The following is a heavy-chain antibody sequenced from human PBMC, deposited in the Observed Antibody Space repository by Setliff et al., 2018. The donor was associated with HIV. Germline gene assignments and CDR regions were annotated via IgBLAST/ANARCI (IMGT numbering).Heavy chain of an antibody. CDR3: AKGQQWLVAGPRDGMDV. V-gene: IGHV3-23*01. D-gene: IGHD6-19*01. J-gene: IGHJ6*02. CDR1: GFAFSGHQ. CDR2: IDNTDKT. Sequence: GGSLRLSCAASGFAFSGHQMSWVRQAPGKGLEWVSGIDNTDKTLYADSVKGRFTISRDNSKNTLYLQMNSLRAEDTAVYYCAKGQQWLVAGPRDGMDVWGQGTTVTVSS.